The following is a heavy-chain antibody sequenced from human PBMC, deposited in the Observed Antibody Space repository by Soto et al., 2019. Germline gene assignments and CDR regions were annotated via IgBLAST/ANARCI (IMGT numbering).Heavy chain of an antibody. V-gene: IGHV1-46*01. CDR3: ARAGEGIYCSGGSCYYHNGFDP. D-gene: IGHD2-15*01. CDR2: INPSGGST. CDR1: GYTFTSYY. J-gene: IGHJ5*02. Sequence: DSVQVSCKASGYTFTSYYMHWVRQAPGQGLEWMGIINPSGGSTSYAQKFQGRVTMTRDTSTSTVYMELSSLRSEDTAVYYCARAGEGIYCSGGSCYYHNGFDPWG.